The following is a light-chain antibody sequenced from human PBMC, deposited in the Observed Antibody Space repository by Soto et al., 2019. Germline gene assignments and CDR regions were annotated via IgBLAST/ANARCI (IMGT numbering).Light chain of an antibody. CDR1: SSDVGGYDY. V-gene: IGLV2-14*01. CDR2: EVT. CDR3: SSYTSSSTLV. J-gene: IGLJ1*01. Sequence: QSALTQPASVSGSPGQLITISCTGTSSDVGGYDYVSWYQQHPGKVPKFMIYEVTNRPSGVSSRFSGSKSGNTASLTISGLQAEDEADYYCSSYTSSSTLVFGTGTKLTVL.